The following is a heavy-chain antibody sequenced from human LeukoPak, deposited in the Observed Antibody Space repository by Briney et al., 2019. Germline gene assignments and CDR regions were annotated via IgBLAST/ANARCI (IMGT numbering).Heavy chain of an antibody. CDR2: MNPNSGNT. D-gene: IGHD3-3*01. CDR3: ARNLITIFGVVIQAFAY. J-gene: IGHJ4*02. V-gene: IGHV1-8*01. Sequence: ASVKVSCKASGYTFTSYDINWVRQATGQGLEWMGWMNPNSGNTGYAQKFQGRVTMTRNTSISPAYMELSSLRSEDTAVYYCARNLITIFGVVIQAFAYWGQGTLVTVSS. CDR1: GYTFTSYD.